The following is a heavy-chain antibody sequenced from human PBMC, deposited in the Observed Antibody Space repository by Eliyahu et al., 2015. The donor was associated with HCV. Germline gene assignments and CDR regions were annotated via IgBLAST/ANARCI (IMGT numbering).Heavy chain of an antibody. D-gene: IGHD3-3*01. Sequence: EVQLVQSGAEVKKPGESLKISCKGSGYSFTSYWIGWVRQMPGKGLEWMGIIYPGDSDTRYSPSFQGQVTISADKSISTAYLQWSSLKASDTAMYYCARILYDFWSGLAGYYGMDVWGQGTTVTVSS. J-gene: IGHJ6*02. V-gene: IGHV5-51*01. CDR2: IYPGDSDT. CDR1: GYSFTSYW. CDR3: ARILYDFWSGLAGYYGMDV.